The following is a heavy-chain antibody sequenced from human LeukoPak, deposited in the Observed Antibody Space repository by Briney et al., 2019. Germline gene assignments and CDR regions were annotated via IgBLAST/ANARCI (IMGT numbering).Heavy chain of an antibody. D-gene: IGHD6-13*01. CDR1: GFTFSSYS. Sequence: SGGSLRLSCAASGFTFSSYSMNWVRQAPGKGLEWVSSISSSSSYIYYADSVKGRFTISRDNAKNSLYLQMNSLRAEDTAMYYCARLGGSSWYYYYYMDVWGKGTTVTVSS. CDR3: ARLGGSSWYYYYYMDV. CDR2: ISSSSSYI. J-gene: IGHJ6*03. V-gene: IGHV3-21*01.